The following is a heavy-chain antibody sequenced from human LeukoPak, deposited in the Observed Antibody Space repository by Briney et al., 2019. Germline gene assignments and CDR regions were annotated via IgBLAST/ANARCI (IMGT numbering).Heavy chain of an antibody. CDR3: ARVISSGSYSLGY. Sequence: SQTLSLTCTVSGGSISSYYWSWIRQPAGKGLEFIGRIYSSGITNYNPSLESRVTMSVDTSKNQFSLKLRSVTAADTAIYYCARVISSGSYSLGYWGQGTLVTVSS. CDR1: GGSISSYY. D-gene: IGHD1-26*01. V-gene: IGHV4-4*07. J-gene: IGHJ4*02. CDR2: IYSSGIT.